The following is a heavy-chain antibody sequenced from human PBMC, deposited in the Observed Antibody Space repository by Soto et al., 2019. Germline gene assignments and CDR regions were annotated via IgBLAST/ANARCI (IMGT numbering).Heavy chain of an antibody. CDR1: GFTFNTYA. J-gene: IGHJ4*02. D-gene: IGHD2-2*01. CDR2: ILSSGDRT. CDR3: AKDIVVVDY. V-gene: IGHV3-23*01. Sequence: PGGSLRLSCAASGFTFNTYAMSWVRQAPGKGLEWVSSILSSGDRTYYADSVKGRFTISRDNSKNTLTLQMNSLRVEDTAVYYCAKDIVVVDYWGQGALVTVSS.